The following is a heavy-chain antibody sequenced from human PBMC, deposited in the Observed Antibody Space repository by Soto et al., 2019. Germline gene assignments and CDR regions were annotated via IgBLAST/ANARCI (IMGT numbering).Heavy chain of an antibody. CDR2: ISAYNGNT. CDR1: GYTFTSYG. Sequence: QVQLVQSGAEVKKPGASVKVSCKASGYTFTSYGISLVRQAPGQGRAWMGWISAYNGNTNYAQKLQGRVTMTTDTSTRTAYMELRRLRCDCAAVYYGAREAAAGTLDYWGQGTVVTVSS. J-gene: IGHJ4*02. V-gene: IGHV1-18*01. D-gene: IGHD6-13*01. CDR3: AREAAAGTLDY.